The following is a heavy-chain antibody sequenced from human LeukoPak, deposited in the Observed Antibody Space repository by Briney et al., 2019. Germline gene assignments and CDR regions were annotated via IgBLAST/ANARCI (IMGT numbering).Heavy chain of an antibody. D-gene: IGHD6-19*01. CDR1: GYTFTSYG. Sequence: ASVRASCKASGYTFTSYGISWVRQAPGQGLEWMGWISAYNGNTNYAQKLQGRVTMTTDTSTSTACMELRSLRSDDTAVYYCARGVYSSGWTPFDYWGQGTLVTVSS. CDR3: ARGVYSSGWTPFDY. CDR2: ISAYNGNT. V-gene: IGHV1-18*01. J-gene: IGHJ4*02.